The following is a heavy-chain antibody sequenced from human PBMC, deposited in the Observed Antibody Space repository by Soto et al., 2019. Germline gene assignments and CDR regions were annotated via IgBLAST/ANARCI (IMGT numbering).Heavy chain of an antibody. D-gene: IGHD5-18*01. Sequence: QVQLVQSGAEVKKPGSSVKVSCKASGGTFSSYAISWVRQAPGQGLEWMGGIIPIFGTANYAQKFQGRVTITADESTSTAYMELSSLRSEDTAVYYGARGIQLWSPPPGGFDPWGQGTLVTVSS. J-gene: IGHJ5*02. CDR2: IIPIFGTA. CDR1: GGTFSSYA. V-gene: IGHV1-69*01. CDR3: ARGIQLWSPPPGGFDP.